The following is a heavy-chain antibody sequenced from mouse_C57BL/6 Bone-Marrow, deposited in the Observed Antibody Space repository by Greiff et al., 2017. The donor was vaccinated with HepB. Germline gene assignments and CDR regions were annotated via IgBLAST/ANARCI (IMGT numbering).Heavy chain of an antibody. D-gene: IGHD2-10*02. J-gene: IGHJ2*01. CDR3: TGRYGIFDY. V-gene: IGHV6-3*01. CDR2: ISFKSDNSTT. Sequence: DVQLQESGGGLVQPGGSMKLSCVASGFTFSNYWMNWVRQSPEQGLEWVAQISFKSDNSTTHHADSVKGRFTISRDDSKSSVHLQMNNLRAEDTGIYSCTGRYGIFDYWGQGTTLTVSS. CDR1: GFTFSNYW.